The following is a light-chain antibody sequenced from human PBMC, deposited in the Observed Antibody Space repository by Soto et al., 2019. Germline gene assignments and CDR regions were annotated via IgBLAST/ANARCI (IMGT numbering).Light chain of an antibody. V-gene: IGKV1-39*01. CDR1: QSISKD. Sequence: DIQMTQSPFSLSASVGDRVTITCRASQSISKDLNWYQQNPGKAPNLLIYAASTLESGVPSRFSGSGSGTDFTLTISSLQLEDFATYYCQQNYSTPLAFGGGTKVEIK. J-gene: IGKJ4*01. CDR2: AAS. CDR3: QQNYSTPLA.